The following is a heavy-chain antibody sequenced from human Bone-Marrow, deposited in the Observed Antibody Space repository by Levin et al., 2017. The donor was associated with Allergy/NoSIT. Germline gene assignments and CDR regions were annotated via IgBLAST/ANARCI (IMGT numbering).Heavy chain of an antibody. J-gene: IGHJ4*02. CDR1: GLTLGRYA. CDR2: ISADGRKR. D-gene: IGHD1-26*01. CDR3: AKVAVGSVAGHIES. V-gene: IGHV3-30*18. Sequence: LSLTCAASGLTLGRYAMHWVRQAPGKGLDWVAVISADGRKRYYGDSVKGRFTISRDNSKNTLDLQMSGLRADDTALYYCAKVAVGSVAGHIESWGQGTLVTVSS.